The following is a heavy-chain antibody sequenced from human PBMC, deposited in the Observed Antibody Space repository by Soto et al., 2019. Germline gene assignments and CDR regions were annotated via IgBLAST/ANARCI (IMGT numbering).Heavy chain of an antibody. D-gene: IGHD2-15*01. CDR2: IRSKANNYAT. V-gene: IGHV3-73*01. CDR3: TRHIVDY. J-gene: IGHJ4*02. CDR1: GFTFSGSA. Sequence: GGSLRLSCAASGFTFSGSAMHWVRQASGKGLEWVGRIRSKANNYATEYAASVKGRFIISRDDSKNMAYLQMNSLKTEDTAVYYCTRHIVDYWGQGTLVTVSS.